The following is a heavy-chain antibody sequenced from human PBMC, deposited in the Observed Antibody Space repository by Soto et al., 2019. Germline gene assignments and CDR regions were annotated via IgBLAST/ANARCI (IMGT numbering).Heavy chain of an antibody. J-gene: IGHJ4*02. Sequence: QVQLQESGPGLVKPSETLSPTCAVSGDSISSYYCMWIRQPPGKGLQSIGYLYYGRSANYNPSLMSRVTLSVDTSTTQCSLTLTSMTAADTAVYYCALRSMAVVPEYWGQGTLVTVSS. D-gene: IGHD3-22*01. CDR1: GDSISSYY. CDR2: LYYGRSA. V-gene: IGHV4-59*01. CDR3: ALRSMAVVPEY.